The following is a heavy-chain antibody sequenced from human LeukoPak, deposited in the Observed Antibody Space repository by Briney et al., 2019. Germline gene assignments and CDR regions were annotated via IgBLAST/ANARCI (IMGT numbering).Heavy chain of an antibody. V-gene: IGHV1-46*01. CDR1: GYSLTSYY. J-gene: IGHJ4*02. CDR3: ARGAPTTRIGAGRFDY. Sequence: ASVKVSCKAFGYSLTSYYVHWVRQAPGQGLEWMGEINPSGGSTSYAQKFQGRITVTRDTYTNTVYMDLSSLRSEDTATYCCARGAPTTRIGAGRFDYWGQGSLLTVAS. D-gene: IGHD5-12*01. CDR2: INPSGGST.